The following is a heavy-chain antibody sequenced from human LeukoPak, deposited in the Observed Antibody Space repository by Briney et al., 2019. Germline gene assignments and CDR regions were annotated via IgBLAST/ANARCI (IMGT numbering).Heavy chain of an antibody. CDR3: ATHGYSELRYFDWSTNE. Sequence: GGSLRLSCVVSGFTFSSHWMSWVRQAPGKGLQWVANIKEDGSEKYYVDSVKGRFTISRDNAKKSLYLQMDSLRAEDTAVYYCATHGYSELRYFDWSTNEWGQGTLVTVSS. V-gene: IGHV3-7*01. J-gene: IGHJ4*02. CDR2: IKEDGSEK. D-gene: IGHD3-9*01. CDR1: GFTFSSHW.